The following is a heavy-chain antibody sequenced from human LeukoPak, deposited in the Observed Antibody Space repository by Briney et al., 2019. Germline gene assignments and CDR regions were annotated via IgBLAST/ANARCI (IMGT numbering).Heavy chain of an antibody. CDR1: GFTFSSYD. CDR3: ARPAGYSGPYYYYYYGMDV. V-gene: IGHV3-13*01. J-gene: IGHJ6*02. Sequence: GGSLRLSCAASGFTFSSYDMHWVRQATGKGLEWVSAIGTAGDTYYPGSVKGRFTISRENAKNSLYLQMNSLRAGDTAVYYCARPAGYSGPYYYYYYGMDVWGQGTTVTVSS. D-gene: IGHD5-12*01. CDR2: IGTAGDT.